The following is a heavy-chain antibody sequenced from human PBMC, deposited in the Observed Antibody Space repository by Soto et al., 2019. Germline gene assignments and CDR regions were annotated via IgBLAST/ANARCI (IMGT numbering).Heavy chain of an antibody. V-gene: IGHV1-8*01. CDR2: MNPNSGNT. D-gene: IGHD3-10*01. J-gene: IGHJ6*03. CDR3: ARGHIVRGVIIITPYYYYYMDV. CDR1: GYTFTSYD. Sequence: ASVKVSCKASGYTFTSYDINWVRQATGQGLEWMGWMNPNSGNTGYAQKFQGRVTMTRNTSISTAYMDLSSLRSEDTAVYYCARGHIVRGVIIITPYYYYYMDVWGKGTTVTVSS.